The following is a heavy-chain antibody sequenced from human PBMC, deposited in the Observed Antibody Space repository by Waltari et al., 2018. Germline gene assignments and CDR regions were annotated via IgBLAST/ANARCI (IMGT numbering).Heavy chain of an antibody. D-gene: IGHD2-21*01. CDR2: IDWDDDK. V-gene: IGHV2-70*15. CDR1: GFSLSTSGMC. J-gene: IGHJ4*02. CDR3: ARIVIYCGGDCYLYFDY. Sequence: QVTLRDSGPALVKPTQTLTLTCTFSGFSLSTSGMCVSWIRQPPGKALEWLARIDWDDDKYYSTSLKTRLTISKDTSKNQVVLTMTNMDPVDTATYYCARIVIYCGGDCYLYFDYWGQGTLVTVSS.